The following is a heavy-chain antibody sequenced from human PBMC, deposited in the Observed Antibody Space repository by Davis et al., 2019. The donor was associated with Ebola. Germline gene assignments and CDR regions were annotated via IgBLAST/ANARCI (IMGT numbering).Heavy chain of an antibody. CDR1: GFTFSTYA. V-gene: IGHV3-23*01. CDR3: AKDVKWVENYFDC. CDR2: ISDNGGDI. D-gene: IGHD6-19*01. J-gene: IGHJ4*02. Sequence: GESLKISCAASGFTFSTYAMSWVRQAPGKGLEWVSAISDNGGDIYYAGSVKGRFTISRDNSRNTLYLQMNNLRVEDTAVYYCAKDVKWVENYFDCWGQGTLVTVSS.